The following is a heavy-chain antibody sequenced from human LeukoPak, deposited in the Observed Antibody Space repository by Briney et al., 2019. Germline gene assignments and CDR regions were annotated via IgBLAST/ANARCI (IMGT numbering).Heavy chain of an antibody. CDR1: GFTFSDYY. D-gene: IGHD2-2*01. CDR3: ASDIVVVPTADVFDI. V-gene: IGHV3-11*04. Sequence: GGSLRLSCAASGFTFSDYYMSWIRQAPGKGLEWVSYISSSGSTIYYADSVKGRFTISRDNAKNSLYLQMNSLRAEDTAVYYCASDIVVVPTADVFDIWGQGTMVTVSS. CDR2: ISSSGSTI. J-gene: IGHJ3*02.